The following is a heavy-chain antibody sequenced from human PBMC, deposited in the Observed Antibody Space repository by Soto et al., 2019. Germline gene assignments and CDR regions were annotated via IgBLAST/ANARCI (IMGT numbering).Heavy chain of an antibody. V-gene: IGHV1-18*01. CDR1: GYTFTSYG. CDR3: ARDKARALYYYYGMDV. Sequence: ASVKVSCKASGYTFTSYGISWVRQAPGQGLEWMGWISAYNGNTNYAQKLQGRVTMTTDTSTSTAYMELRSLRSDDTAVYYCARDKARALYYYYGMDVWGQGTTVTVS. CDR2: ISAYNGNT. J-gene: IGHJ6*02.